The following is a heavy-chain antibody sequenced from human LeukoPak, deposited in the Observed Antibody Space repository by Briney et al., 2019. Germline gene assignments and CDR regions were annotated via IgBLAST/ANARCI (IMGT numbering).Heavy chain of an antibody. CDR3: ARGITVTTYYYYYMDV. D-gene: IGHD4-17*01. CDR2: MDPNSGNT. V-gene: IGHV1-8*01. Sequence: ASVKVSCKASGYTFTSYDINWVRQATGQGLEWMGWMDPNSGNTGYAQKFQGRVTMTRNTSISTAYMELSSLRSEDTAVYYCARGITVTTYYYYYMDVWGKGTTVTISS. CDR1: GYTFTSYD. J-gene: IGHJ6*03.